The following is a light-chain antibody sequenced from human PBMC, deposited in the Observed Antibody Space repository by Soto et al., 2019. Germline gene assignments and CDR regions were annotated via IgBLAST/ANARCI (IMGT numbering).Light chain of an antibody. Sequence: QSVLTQPASVSGSPGQSITISCTGTSSDVGYYKYVSWYQQHPGKAPKLMIYEVSNRPSGVSNRFSGFKSGNTASLTISGLQAEDEADYYCSSYTSSRGVFGTGTKLTVL. CDR1: SSDVGYYKY. CDR3: SSYTSSRGV. CDR2: EVS. V-gene: IGLV2-14*01. J-gene: IGLJ1*01.